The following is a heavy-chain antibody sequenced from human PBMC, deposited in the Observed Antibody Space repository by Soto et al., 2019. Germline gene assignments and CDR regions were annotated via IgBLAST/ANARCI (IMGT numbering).Heavy chain of an antibody. CDR1: GFTFRSSN. CDR3: TRDRQLVQDWFDP. V-gene: IGHV3-21*01. D-gene: IGHD6-13*01. J-gene: IGHJ5*02. Sequence: PGGSLRLPCTASGFTFRSSNMNWVRKAPGKGLGWVSFISSGGDYRFYADSVKGRFNISRDNSKNSVYLHLNSLTAADTAVYYCTRDRQLVQDWFDPWGQGTLVTVSS. CDR2: ISSGGDYR.